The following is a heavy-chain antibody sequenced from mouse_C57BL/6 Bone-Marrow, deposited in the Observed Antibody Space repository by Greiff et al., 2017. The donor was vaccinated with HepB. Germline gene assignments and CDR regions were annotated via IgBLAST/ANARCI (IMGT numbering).Heavy chain of an antibody. Sequence: QVQLKQSGAELARPGASVKLSCKASGYTFTSYGISWVKQRTGQGLEWIGEIYPRSGNTYYNEKFKGKATLTADKSSSTAYMELRSLTSEDSAVYFCARLLTTSDYWGQGTTLTVSS. J-gene: IGHJ2*01. D-gene: IGHD1-1*01. V-gene: IGHV1-81*01. CDR2: IYPRSGNT. CDR3: ARLLTTSDY. CDR1: GYTFTSYG.